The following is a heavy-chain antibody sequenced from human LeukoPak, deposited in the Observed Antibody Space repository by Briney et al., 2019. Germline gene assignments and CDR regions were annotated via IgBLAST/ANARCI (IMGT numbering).Heavy chain of an antibody. CDR1: GFTSDDYG. CDR3: ARAGDYGENDY. V-gene: IGHV3-20*04. J-gene: IGHJ4*02. D-gene: IGHD4-17*01. CDR2: INWNGGST. Sequence: GGSLRLSCAASGFTSDDYGMSWVRQAPGKGLEWVSGINWNGGSTGYADSVKGRFTISRDNAKNSLYLQMNSLRAEDTALYYCARAGDYGENDYWGQGTLVTVSS.